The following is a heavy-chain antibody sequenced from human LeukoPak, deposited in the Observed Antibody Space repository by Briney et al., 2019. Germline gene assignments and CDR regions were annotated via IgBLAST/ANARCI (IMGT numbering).Heavy chain of an antibody. CDR3: ARAYPGIVGARRLAAFDY. D-gene: IGHD1-26*01. CDR2: IYHSGST. V-gene: IGHV4-39*07. J-gene: IGHJ4*02. CDR1: GGSISSDSYY. Sequence: SETLSLTCSVSGGSISSDSYYWGWIRQPPGKGLEWIGSIYHSGSTYYNPSLKSRVTISVDTSKNQFSLKLSSVTAADTAVYYCARAYPGIVGARRLAAFDYWGQGTLVTVSS.